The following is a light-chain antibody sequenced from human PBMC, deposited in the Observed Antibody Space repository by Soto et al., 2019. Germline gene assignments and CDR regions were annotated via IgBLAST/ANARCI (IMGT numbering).Light chain of an antibody. CDR2: EVS. CDR3: SSYTSSSTLDV. V-gene: IGLV2-14*01. Sequence: QSARTQPASVSGSPGQSLTDSCTGTSSDVGGYNYVSWYQQHPGKAPKLMIYEVSNRPSGVSNRFSGSKSGNTASLTISGLQAEDEADYYCSSYTSSSTLDVFGTETKVTVL. CDR1: SSDVGGYNY. J-gene: IGLJ1*01.